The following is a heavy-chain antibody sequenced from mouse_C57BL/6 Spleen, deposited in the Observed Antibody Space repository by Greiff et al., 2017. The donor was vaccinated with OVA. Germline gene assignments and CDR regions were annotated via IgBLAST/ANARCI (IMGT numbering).Heavy chain of an antibody. CDR3: ARYGSSDWYFDV. CDR2: IYPGDGDT. Sequence: VQLQQSGPELVKPGASVKFSCKASGYAFSSSWMNWVKQRPGKGLEWIGRIYPGDGDTNYNGKFKGKATLTADKSSSTAYMQLSSLTSEDSAVYFCARYGSSDWYFDVWGTGTTVTVSS. D-gene: IGHD1-1*01. J-gene: IGHJ1*03. V-gene: IGHV1-82*01. CDR1: GYAFSSSW.